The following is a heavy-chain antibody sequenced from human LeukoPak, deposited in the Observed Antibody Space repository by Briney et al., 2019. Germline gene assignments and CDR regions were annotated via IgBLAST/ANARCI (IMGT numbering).Heavy chain of an antibody. CDR3: ARDLGIVATINHYYYGMDV. V-gene: IGHV1-2*02. D-gene: IGHD5-12*01. J-gene: IGHJ6*02. CDR1: GYTFTSYD. Sequence: ASVKVSCKASGYTFTSYDINWVRQAPGQGLEWMGWINPNSGGTNYAQKFQGRVTMTRDTSISTAYMELSRLRSDDTAVYYCARDLGIVATINHYYYGMDVWGQGTTVTVSS. CDR2: INPNSGGT.